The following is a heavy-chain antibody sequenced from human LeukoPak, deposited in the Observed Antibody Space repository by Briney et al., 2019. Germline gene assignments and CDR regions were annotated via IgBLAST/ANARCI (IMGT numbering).Heavy chain of an antibody. J-gene: IGHJ3*02. CDR1: GFTFSSYG. CDR2: IWYDGSNK. V-gene: IGHV3-33*01. CDR3: ARGPSPTDAFDI. Sequence: GRSLRLSCAASGFTFSSYGMHWVRQAPGKGLEWVAIIWYDGSNKYYADSVKGRFTISRDISKNTLYLQMNSLRAEDTAVYYCARGPSPTDAFDIWGQGTVVTVSS.